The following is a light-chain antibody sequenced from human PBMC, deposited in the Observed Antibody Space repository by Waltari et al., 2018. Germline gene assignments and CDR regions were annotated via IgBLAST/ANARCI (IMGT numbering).Light chain of an antibody. V-gene: IGKV1-39*01. CDR1: TSISTF. Sequence: DIQMTQSPSSLSASVRERVTITCRASTSISTFLNWYQQKPGKAPRLLIHAASRLQSGVPSRFSGSGSGTEFTLTISSLQVEDFATYYCQHSYNIPVTFGGGTRVEIK. J-gene: IGKJ4*01. CDR2: AAS. CDR3: QHSYNIPVT.